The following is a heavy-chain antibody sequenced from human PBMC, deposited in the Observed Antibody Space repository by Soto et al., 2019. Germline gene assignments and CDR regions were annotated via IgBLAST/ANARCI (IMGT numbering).Heavy chain of an antibody. V-gene: IGHV3-30-3*01. J-gene: IGHJ4*02. CDR1: GFTFSSYA. CDR2: ISYDGSNK. CDR3: ASPSGYSSGWYYFDY. Sequence: VQLVESGGGLVQPGGSLRLSCAASGFTFSSYAMHWVRQAPGKGLEWVAVISYDGSNKYYADSVKGRFTISRDNSKNTLYLQMNSLRAEDTAVYYCASPSGYSSGWYYFDYWGQGTLVTVSS. D-gene: IGHD6-19*01.